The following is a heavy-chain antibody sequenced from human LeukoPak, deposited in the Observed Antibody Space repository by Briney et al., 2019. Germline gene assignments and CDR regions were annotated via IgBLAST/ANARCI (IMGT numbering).Heavy chain of an antibody. D-gene: IGHD5-24*01. Sequence: GGSLRLSCAASGFTFSSYLMHWVRQAPGKGLEYVSAISSNGGSTFYADSVKGRSTISRDNSKNTLYLQMGSLRAEDMAVYYCARGRASYYFDCWGQGTLVTVSS. CDR1: GFTFSSYL. J-gene: IGHJ4*02. V-gene: IGHV3-64*02. CDR2: ISSNGGST. CDR3: ARGRASYYFDC.